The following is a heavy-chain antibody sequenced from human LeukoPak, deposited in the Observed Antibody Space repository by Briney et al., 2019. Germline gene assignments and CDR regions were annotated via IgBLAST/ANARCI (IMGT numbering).Heavy chain of an antibody. J-gene: IGHJ4*02. CDR1: GFTFSSYA. D-gene: IGHD3-22*01. V-gene: IGHV3-30*04. Sequence: HPGGSLRLFCAASGFTFSSYAMHWVRQAPGKGLEWVAVISYDGSNKYYADSVKGRFTISRDNSKNTLYLQMNSLRAEDTAVYYCARDRGTMIVVVTLDYWGQGTLVTVSS. CDR2: ISYDGSNK. CDR3: ARDRGTMIVVVTLDY.